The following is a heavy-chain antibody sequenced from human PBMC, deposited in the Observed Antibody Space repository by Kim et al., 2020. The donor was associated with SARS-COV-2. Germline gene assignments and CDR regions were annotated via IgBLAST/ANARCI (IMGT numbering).Heavy chain of an antibody. V-gene: IGHV4-59*08. CDR2: IYYSGST. CDR3: ARRALGAIAVSGTLNTFDI. D-gene: IGHD6-19*01. J-gene: IGHJ3*02. CDR1: GGSISSYY. Sequence: SETLSLTCTVSGGSISSYYWSWIRQPPGKGLEWFGYIYYSGSTNYNPSPMSRVTVSADTSKNQSSLKLSSVTAADTAAYYCARRALGAIAVSGTLNTFDIWVRGTMVTVCS.